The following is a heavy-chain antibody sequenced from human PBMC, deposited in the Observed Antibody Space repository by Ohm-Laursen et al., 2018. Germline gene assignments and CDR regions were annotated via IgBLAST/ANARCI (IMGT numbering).Heavy chain of an antibody. CDR3: ARCKQPRDYYGMDV. J-gene: IGHJ6*02. Sequence: GSLRLSCSASGFTFSDYYMSWIRQAPGKGLEWVSYISSSGSTIYYADSVKGRSTISRDNAKNSLYLQMNSLRAEDTAVYYCARCKQPRDYYGMDVWGQGTTVTVSS. CDR1: GFTFSDYY. V-gene: IGHV3-11*01. CDR2: ISSSGSTI. D-gene: IGHD6-13*01.